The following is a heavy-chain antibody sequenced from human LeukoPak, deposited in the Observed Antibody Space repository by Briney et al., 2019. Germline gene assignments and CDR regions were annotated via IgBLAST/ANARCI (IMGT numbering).Heavy chain of an antibody. CDR1: GYTLTELS. CDR2: FDPEDGET. J-gene: IGHJ4*02. CDR3: ATTAAFWSGYTHFDY. V-gene: IGHV1-24*01. Sequence: GASVKVSCKVSGYTLTELSMHWVRQAPGKGLEWMGGFDPEDGETIYAQKFQGRVTMTEDTSTDTAYMELSSLRSEDTAVYYCATTAAFWSGYTHFDYWGQGTPVTVSS. D-gene: IGHD3-3*01.